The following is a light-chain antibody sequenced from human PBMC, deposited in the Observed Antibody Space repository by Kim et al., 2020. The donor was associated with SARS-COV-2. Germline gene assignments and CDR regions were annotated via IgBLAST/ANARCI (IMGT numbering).Light chain of an antibody. CDR3: RQCNNWPLA. Sequence: EIVLTQSPATLSLSPGERATLSCRACQSISIYLAWYQQKPGQSPSLLIYDASNRATGIPARFTGSGSGTDFSLTISSLEPEDFAVYYGRQCNNWPLAFGGGDKVDIK. V-gene: IGKV3-11*01. CDR1: QSISIY. J-gene: IGKJ4*01. CDR2: DAS.